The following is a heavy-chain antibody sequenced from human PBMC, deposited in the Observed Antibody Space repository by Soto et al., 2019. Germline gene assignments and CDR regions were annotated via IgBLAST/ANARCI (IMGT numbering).Heavy chain of an antibody. J-gene: IGHJ5*02. CDR2: ISFDGGLK. D-gene: IGHD2-2*01. Sequence: QVQLVESGGGVVQPGTSLRLSCAASGFSLSNYGIHWVRQAPGKGLEWVAVISFDGGLKFYRESVKGRFTISRDNSRNTLYLQMSSLRAEDTAVYYCAKDVAAATNQLSNWFDPWGQGTLVTVSS. CDR3: AKDVAAATNQLSNWFDP. V-gene: IGHV3-30*18. CDR1: GFSLSNYG.